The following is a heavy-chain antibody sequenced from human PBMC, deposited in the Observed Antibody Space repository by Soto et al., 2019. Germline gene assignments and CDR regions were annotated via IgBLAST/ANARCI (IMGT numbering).Heavy chain of an antibody. D-gene: IGHD1-26*01. Sequence: SETLSLTCVVSGYSISSGHHWGWVRQPPGKGLEWIGLMYHSGTTYYTPSLKSRVTMSVDTSKNQFSLNLNSVSAADTAVYYCVRRSSGSYGWFDPWGQGTLVTVSS. CDR3: VRRSSGSYGWFDP. CDR1: GYSISSGHH. J-gene: IGHJ5*02. CDR2: MYHSGTT. V-gene: IGHV4-38-2*01.